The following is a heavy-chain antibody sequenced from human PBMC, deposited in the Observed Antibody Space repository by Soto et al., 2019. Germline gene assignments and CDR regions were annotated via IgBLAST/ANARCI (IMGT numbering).Heavy chain of an antibody. J-gene: IGHJ6*02. CDR2: IKSKTDGGTT. V-gene: IGHV3-15*01. CDR3: TTGIDSSGYYYYYGMDV. Sequence: GGSLRLSCAASGFTFSNAWMSWVRQAPGKGLEWVGRIKSKTDGGTTDYAAPVKGRFTISRGDSKNTLYLQMNSLKTEDTAVYYCTTGIDSSGYYYYYGMDVWGQGTTVTVSS. CDR1: GFTFSNAW. D-gene: IGHD3-22*01.